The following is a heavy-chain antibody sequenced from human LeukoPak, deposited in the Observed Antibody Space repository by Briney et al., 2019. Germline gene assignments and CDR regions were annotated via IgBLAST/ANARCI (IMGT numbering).Heavy chain of an antibody. Sequence: GRSLRLSCAASGFTFSSYAMHWVRQAPGKGLEWVAVISYDGSNKYYADSVKGRFTISRDNSKNTLYLQMNSLRAEDTAVYYCARDSDYYSSGWSPWDYWGQGTLVTVSS. CDR3: ARDSDYYSSGWSPWDY. V-gene: IGHV3-30*04. CDR1: GFTFSSYA. CDR2: ISYDGSNK. J-gene: IGHJ4*02. D-gene: IGHD6-19*01.